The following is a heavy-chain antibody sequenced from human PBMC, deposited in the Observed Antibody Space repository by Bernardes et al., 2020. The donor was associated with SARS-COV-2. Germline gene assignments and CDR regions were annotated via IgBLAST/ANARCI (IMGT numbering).Heavy chain of an antibody. V-gene: IGHV2-5*02. J-gene: IGHJ3*01. D-gene: IGHD3-16*01. CDR1: GFSLSTSGVG. CDR2: IYWDDDK. Sequence: SGPTRVKPTQTLTLTCTFSGFSLSTSGVGVGWLRQPPGKALEWLAIIYWDDDKRYSPSLNSRITITKDTSKNQVVLKMTNMDPVDTGTYYCAHFFGVFSLGDAFDVWGQGTIVTVSS. CDR3: AHFFGVFSLGDAFDV.